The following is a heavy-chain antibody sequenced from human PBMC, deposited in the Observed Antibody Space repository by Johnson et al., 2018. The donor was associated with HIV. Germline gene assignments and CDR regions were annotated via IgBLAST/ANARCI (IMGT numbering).Heavy chain of an antibody. J-gene: IGHJ3*01. CDR1: GFIFSNAW. Sequence: QVQLVESGGGLVKPGGSLRLSCAASGFIFSNAWMSWVRQAPGKGLEWVAVISYDGKNKDYADPVKGRFTISRDNSKNTLYLQMKSLRAEDTAVYYCARDQRGGYSYGDAFECWGQGTVVSVST. D-gene: IGHD5-18*01. CDR3: ARDQRGGYSYGDAFEC. CDR2: ISYDGKNK. V-gene: IGHV3-30*03.